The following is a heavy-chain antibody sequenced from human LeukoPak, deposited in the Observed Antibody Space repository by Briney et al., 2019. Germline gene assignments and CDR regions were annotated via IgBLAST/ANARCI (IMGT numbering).Heavy chain of an antibody. V-gene: IGHV1-2*06. J-gene: IGHJ6*03. D-gene: IGHD2-2*01. Sequence: ASVKVSCKASGHTFTGYYMHWVRRAPGQGLEWMGRINPNSGGTNYAQKFQGRVTMTRDTSISTAYMELSRLRSDDTAVYYCAREQSGCSSTSCYRHYYYMDVWGKGTTVTVSS. CDR1: GHTFTGYY. CDR3: AREQSGCSSTSCYRHYYYMDV. CDR2: INPNSGGT.